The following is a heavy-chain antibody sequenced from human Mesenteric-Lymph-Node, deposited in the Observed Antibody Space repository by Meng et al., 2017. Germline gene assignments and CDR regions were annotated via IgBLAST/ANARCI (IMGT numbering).Heavy chain of an antibody. CDR3: ARVYCSGGSYPRRDAFYI. Sequence: GESLKISCAASGFTFSSYAMHWVRQAPGKGLEWVAVIPYDGSNKYYADSVKGRFTISRDNSKNTLYLQMNSPRAEDTAVYYCARVYCSGGSYPRRDAFYIWGQGTMVTVSS. CDR2: IPYDGSNK. J-gene: IGHJ3*02. V-gene: IGHV3-30*14. CDR1: GFTFSSYA. D-gene: IGHD2-15*01.